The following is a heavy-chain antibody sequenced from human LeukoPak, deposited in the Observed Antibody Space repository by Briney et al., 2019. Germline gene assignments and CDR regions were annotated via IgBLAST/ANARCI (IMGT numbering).Heavy chain of an antibody. CDR2: ITSSSSTI. V-gene: IGHV3-48*01. J-gene: IGHJ4*02. CDR1: GFTFTSYT. CDR3: ARNFDS. Sequence: RGGSLRLSCAASGFTFTSYTMNWVRQAPGKGLEWVSYITSSSSTIYYADSVKGRFTMSRDNAENSLYLQMNSLRAEDTAVYYCARNFDSWGQGLLVTVSS. D-gene: IGHD2/OR15-2a*01.